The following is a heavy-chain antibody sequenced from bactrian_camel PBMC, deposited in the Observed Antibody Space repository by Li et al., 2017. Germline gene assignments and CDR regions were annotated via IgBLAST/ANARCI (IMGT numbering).Heavy chain of an antibody. CDR3: AKGRPRLGLVAADLD. CDR2: FYTGTGAT. CDR1: GYSHSSNC. V-gene: IGHV3S1*01. D-gene: IGHD7*01. J-gene: IGHJ4*01. Sequence: HVQLVESGGGSVQVGGSLNLSCAAAGYSHSSNCMGWFRQAPGKKREGVAAFYTGTGATYYADSVKGRFTISRDNAKNTLYLQLDSLRTEDTATYYCAKGRPRLGLVAADLDRGQGTQVTVS.